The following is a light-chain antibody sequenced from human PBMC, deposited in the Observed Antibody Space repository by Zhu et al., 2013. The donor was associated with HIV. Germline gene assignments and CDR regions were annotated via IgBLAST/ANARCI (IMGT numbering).Light chain of an antibody. Sequence: DIVMTQSPDSLAVSLGERATINCKSSQSLLDSSNNKNYLAWYRQKPGQAPKLLISWASTRESGVPDRFRGSGSGTDFTLIITSLQAEDVAVYYCQQYYSSPPITFGQGTRLEIK. V-gene: IGKV4-1*01. J-gene: IGKJ5*01. CDR2: WAS. CDR3: QQYYSSPPIT. CDR1: QSLLDSSNNKNY.